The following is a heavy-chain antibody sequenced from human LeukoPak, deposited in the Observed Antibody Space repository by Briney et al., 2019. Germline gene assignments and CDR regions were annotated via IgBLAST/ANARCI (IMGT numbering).Heavy chain of an antibody. V-gene: IGHV1-18*04. Sequence: ASVKVSCKASGYTFTGYYMHWVRQAPGQGLEWMGWISAYNGNTNYAQKLQGRVTMTTDTSTSTAYMELRSLRSDDTAVYYCARDRYSSGSYYYYGMDVWGQGTTVTVSS. J-gene: IGHJ6*02. CDR1: GYTFTGYY. D-gene: IGHD6-19*01. CDR3: ARDRYSSGSYYYYGMDV. CDR2: ISAYNGNT.